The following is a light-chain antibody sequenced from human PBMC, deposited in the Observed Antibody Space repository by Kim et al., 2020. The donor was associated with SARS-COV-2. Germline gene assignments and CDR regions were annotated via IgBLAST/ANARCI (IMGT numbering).Light chain of an antibody. CDR1: QDIKKY. CDR3: QQSDRLPLT. Sequence: DIQMTQSPSPLSASAGDRVTITCQASQDIKKYLNWFQQKPGKAPKLLIYDASNLESGVPSRFSGSGSGTHFTLTISSLQPVDVATYYCQQSDRLPLTFGPGTKVDIK. V-gene: IGKV1-33*01. CDR2: DAS. J-gene: IGKJ3*01.